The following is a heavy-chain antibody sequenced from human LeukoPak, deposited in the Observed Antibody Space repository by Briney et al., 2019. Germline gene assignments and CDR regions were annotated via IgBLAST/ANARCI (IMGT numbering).Heavy chain of an antibody. Sequence: GASVKVSCKASGYTFTGYYMQWVRQAPGQGLEWMGGIIPIFGTANYAQKFQGRVTITADESTSTAYMELSSLRSEDTAVYYCASAFRNYYYYYYMDVWGKGTTVTVSS. CDR3: ASAFRNYYYYYYMDV. CDR2: IIPIFGTA. J-gene: IGHJ6*03. D-gene: IGHD2/OR15-2a*01. CDR1: GYTFTGYY. V-gene: IGHV1-69*13.